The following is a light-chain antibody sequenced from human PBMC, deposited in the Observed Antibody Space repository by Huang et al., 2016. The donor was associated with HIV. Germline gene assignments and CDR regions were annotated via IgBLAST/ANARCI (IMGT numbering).Light chain of an antibody. CDR1: ESVKSH. Sequence: IVLTQSPATLSLPPGHTATVSCRASESVKSHLAWYQQKPGQAPRLLIHDAFKRAPGISSRFSGSGSGTAFTLTISSLEPEDSAIYYCQQRDNWLTFGGGTKIEI. CDR3: QQRDNWLT. CDR2: DAF. V-gene: IGKV3-11*01. J-gene: IGKJ4*01.